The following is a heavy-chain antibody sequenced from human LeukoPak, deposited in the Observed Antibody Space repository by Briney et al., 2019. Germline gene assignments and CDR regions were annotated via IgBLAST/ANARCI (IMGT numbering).Heavy chain of an antibody. J-gene: IGHJ4*01. CDR3: ERSQYTTSRLDC. Sequence: GGSLRLSCAASGFSFSMDWTHWVRQAPGTGLMWVSRISPDGSTILYADSVKGRFTISRDTAKNTLSLQMNSLRDEDTAVYYRERSQYTTSRLDCWGQGTLVTVS. V-gene: IGHV3-74*03. D-gene: IGHD2-2*02. CDR2: ISPDGSTI. CDR1: GFSFSMDW.